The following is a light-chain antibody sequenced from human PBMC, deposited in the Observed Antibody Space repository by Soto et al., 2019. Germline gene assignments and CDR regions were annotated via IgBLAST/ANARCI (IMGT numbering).Light chain of an antibody. CDR3: GSYTSSSTNV. CDR2: DVN. V-gene: IGLV2-14*01. Sequence: QSVLTQPASVSGSPGQSITISCTGTSSDIGGYNYVSWYQQHPGKAPKLMIYDVNNRPSGVSDRFSASKSGNTASLTISGLQPEDDADYYCGSYTSSSTNVFGTGTKVTVL. J-gene: IGLJ1*01. CDR1: SSDIGGYNY.